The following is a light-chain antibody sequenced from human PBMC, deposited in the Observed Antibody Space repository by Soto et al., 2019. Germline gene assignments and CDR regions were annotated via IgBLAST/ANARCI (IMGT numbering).Light chain of an antibody. CDR3: CSYAGSSSAYV. CDR1: SSDVGSYNV. CDR2: EVS. J-gene: IGLJ1*01. V-gene: IGLV2-23*02. Sequence: QSALTQPASVSGSPGQSITISCTGTSSDVGSYNVVSWYQQHPGKAPKLLIYEVSKRPSGVSDRFSGSKSGNTASLTISGLQDEDEADYHCCSYAGSSSAYVFGTGTKVTVL.